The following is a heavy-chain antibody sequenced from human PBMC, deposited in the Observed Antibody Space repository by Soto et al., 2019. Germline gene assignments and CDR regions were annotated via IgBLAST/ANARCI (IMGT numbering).Heavy chain of an antibody. CDR3: AKQGVRGGETSSSSSDY. V-gene: IGHV3-23*01. D-gene: IGHD6-13*01. CDR1: GFTFSSYA. J-gene: IGHJ4*02. Sequence: GGSLRLSCAASGFTFSSYAMSWVRQAPGKGLEWVSAISGSGGSTYYADSVKGRFTISRDNSKNTLYLQMNSLRAEDTAVYYCAKQGVRGGETSSSSSDYWGQGTLVTVSS. CDR2: ISGSGGST.